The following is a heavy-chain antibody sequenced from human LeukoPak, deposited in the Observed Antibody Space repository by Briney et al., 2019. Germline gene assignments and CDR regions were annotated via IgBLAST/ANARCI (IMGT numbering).Heavy chain of an antibody. D-gene: IGHD6-19*01. CDR1: GGSFSGYY. CDR2: INHSGST. V-gene: IGHV4-34*01. CDR3: ARHEGRIAVAGTGWNWFDP. J-gene: IGHJ5*02. Sequence: SETLSLTCAVYGGSFSGYYWSWIRQPPGKGLEWIGEINHSGSTNYNPSLKSRVTISVDTSKNQFSLKLSSVTAADTAVYYCARHEGRIAVAGTGWNWFDPWGQGTLVTVSS.